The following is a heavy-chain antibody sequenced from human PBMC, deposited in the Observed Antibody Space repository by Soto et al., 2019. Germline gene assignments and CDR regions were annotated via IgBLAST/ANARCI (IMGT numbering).Heavy chain of an antibody. CDR3: ARGMGIPVTAPHFGD. V-gene: IGHV4-30-4*01. D-gene: IGHD3-16*01. CDR2: IYYNGNT. J-gene: IGHJ4*02. Sequence: QVQLQESGPGPVKPSETLALTCTVSGGSISSGDDYWNWIRQSPGKGLEWLGYIYYNGNTYYNPSLESRLTMSVDTSKNHFSLQLSSVTAADTAVYYCARGMGIPVTAPHFGDWGQGILVTVSA. CDR1: GGSISSGDDY.